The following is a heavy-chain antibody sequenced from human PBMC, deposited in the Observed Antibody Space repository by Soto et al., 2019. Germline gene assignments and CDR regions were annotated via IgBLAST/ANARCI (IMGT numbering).Heavy chain of an antibody. CDR1: EFTLSSDA. D-gene: IGHD3-22*01. CDR2: ISYHGNDK. J-gene: IGHJ4*02. Sequence: LRLSCAASEFTLSSDAMHWVRQAPGKGLEWVAVISYHGNDKYYADFVKGRFTISRDNSKNTLYLQMNSLRAEDTAVYYCARSRYYYDTSDYLDYWGQGTLVTVSS. V-gene: IGHV3-30-3*01. CDR3: ARSRYYYDTSDYLDY.